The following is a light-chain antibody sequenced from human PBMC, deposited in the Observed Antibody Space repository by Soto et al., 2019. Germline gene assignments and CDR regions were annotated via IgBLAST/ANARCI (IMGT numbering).Light chain of an antibody. CDR2: EVS. Sequence: QSVLTQPPSVSGSPGQSVTISFTGTSSDVGNYNRVSWYQQPPGTAPKLMVYEVSNRPSGVPDRFSGSKSGNTASLTISGLQAEDEADYYCSSYTTSTTYVFGTGTKVTVL. CDR3: SSYTTSTTYV. V-gene: IGLV2-18*02. CDR1: SSDVGNYNR. J-gene: IGLJ1*01.